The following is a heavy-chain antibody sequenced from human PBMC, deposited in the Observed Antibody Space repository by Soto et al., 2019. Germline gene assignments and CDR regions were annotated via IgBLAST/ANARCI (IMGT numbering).Heavy chain of an antibody. Sequence: ASVKVSCKASGYTFTSYDINWVRQATGQGLEWMGWMNPNSGNTGYAQKFQGRVTMTRITSISTAYMELSSLRSEDTAVYSCARGRKTTYYDILTGYYFDYWGQGTLVTVSS. CDR1: GYTFTSYD. D-gene: IGHD3-9*01. CDR3: ARGRKTTYYDILTGYYFDY. V-gene: IGHV1-8*01. CDR2: MNPNSGNT. J-gene: IGHJ4*02.